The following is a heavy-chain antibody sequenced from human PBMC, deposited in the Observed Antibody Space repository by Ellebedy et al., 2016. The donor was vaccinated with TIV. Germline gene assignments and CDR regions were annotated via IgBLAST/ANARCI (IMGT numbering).Heavy chain of an antibody. J-gene: IGHJ4*02. CDR3: ARDKTYYYGSGSYDY. D-gene: IGHD3-10*01. V-gene: IGHV1-18*01. CDR2: ISAYNGNT. CDR1: GYTFTSYG. Sequence: ASVKVSXXASGYTFTSYGISWVRQAPGQGLEWMGWISAYNGNTNYAQKLQGRVTMTTDTSTSTAYMELRSLRSDDTAVYYCARDKTYYYGSGSYDYWGQGTLVTVSS.